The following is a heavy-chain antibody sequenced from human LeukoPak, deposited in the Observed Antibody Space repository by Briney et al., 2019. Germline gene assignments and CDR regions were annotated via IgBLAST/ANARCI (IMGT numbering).Heavy chain of an antibody. V-gene: IGHV3-33*01. Sequence: GGSLRLSCTGSGFTFGGYGMHWFRQTPGKGLKWVAVIAYDGSRAFYADSVKGRFTISRDNSKNTMSVQMDDLRAEDTVVYYCTRYNNDHFDYWGQGTLVTVSS. CDR2: IAYDGSRA. CDR1: GFTFGGYG. CDR3: TRYNNDHFDY. D-gene: IGHD1-14*01. J-gene: IGHJ4*02.